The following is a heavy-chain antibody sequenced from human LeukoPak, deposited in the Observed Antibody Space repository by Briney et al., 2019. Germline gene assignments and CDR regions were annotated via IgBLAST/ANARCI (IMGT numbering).Heavy chain of an antibody. CDR2: VYYSGST. J-gene: IGHJ4*02. Sequence: SETLSLTCTVSGGSVSSGNYYWSWIRQPPGKGLEWIGYVYYSGSTKYNTSLKSRVTISGDTSKNQFCLKVSSVTAADTAVYYCAASYISGFPEIDYWGQGTLVTVSS. CDR1: GGSVSSGNYY. CDR3: AASYISGFPEIDY. D-gene: IGHD6-19*01. V-gene: IGHV4-61*01.